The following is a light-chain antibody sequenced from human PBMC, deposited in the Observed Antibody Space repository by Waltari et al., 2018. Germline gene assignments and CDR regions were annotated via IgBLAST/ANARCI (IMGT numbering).Light chain of an antibody. Sequence: QSVLTQPPSVSGAPGQRVTISCTGSSSNIGAGYDVHWYQQLPGTAPKLLIHGNSNRPSGVPDRFSGSKSGTSASLAITGLQAEDEADYYCQSYDSSLSARYVFGTGTKVTVL. CDR2: GNS. CDR3: QSYDSSLSARYV. J-gene: IGLJ1*01. V-gene: IGLV1-40*01. CDR1: SSNIGAGYD.